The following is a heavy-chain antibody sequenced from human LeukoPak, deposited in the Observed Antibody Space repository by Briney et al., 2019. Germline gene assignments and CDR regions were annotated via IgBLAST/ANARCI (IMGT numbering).Heavy chain of an antibody. J-gene: IGHJ4*02. CDR3: ARDEGYCSSASCSAELDY. V-gene: IGHV1-2*02. D-gene: IGHD2-2*01. CDR2: INPNSGGT. CDR1: GYTFTGYY. Sequence: GASVKVSCKASGYTFTGYYMHWVRQAPGQGLEWMGWINPNSGGTIYAQNFQGRVTMTRDTSISTAYMELSRLRSDDTAVYYCARDEGYCSSASCSAELDYWGQGTLVTVSS.